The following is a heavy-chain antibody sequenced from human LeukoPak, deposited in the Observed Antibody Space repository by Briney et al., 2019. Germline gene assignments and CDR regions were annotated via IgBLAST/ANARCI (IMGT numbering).Heavy chain of an antibody. CDR1: GSTFTSYG. D-gene: IGHD3-22*01. CDR2: ISAYNGNT. CDR3: AIVTYYYDSSGYLHY. Sequence: GASVKVSCKAAGSTFTSYGISWVRQAPGQWLEWMGWISAYNGNTNYAQKLQGRVTMTTDTSTSTAYMELRSLRSDDTAVYYCAIVTYYYDSSGYLHYWGQGTLVTVSS. V-gene: IGHV1-18*01. J-gene: IGHJ4*02.